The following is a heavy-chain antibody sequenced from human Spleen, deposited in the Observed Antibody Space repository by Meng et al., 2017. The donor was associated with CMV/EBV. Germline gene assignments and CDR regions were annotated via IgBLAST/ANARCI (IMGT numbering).Heavy chain of an antibody. CDR3: ARWRGYFDY. V-gene: IGHV3-11*01. CDR2: ISSSSSTI. CDR1: RVTFSDYY. J-gene: IGHJ4*02. Sequence: LRLSCAASRVTFSDYYMSWIRQAPGKGLEWTSYISSSSSTIHYADSVRGRFTISRDNAKKSLNLQMDSLRAEDTAVYYCARWRGYFDYWGQGTLVTVSS.